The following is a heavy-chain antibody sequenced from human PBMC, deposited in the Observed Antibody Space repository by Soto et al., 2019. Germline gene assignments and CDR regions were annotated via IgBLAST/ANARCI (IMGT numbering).Heavy chain of an antibody. CDR3: ARGYCTSSACHWNFDY. CDR1: GFTFSSYE. D-gene: IGHD2-8*02. V-gene: IGHV3-48*03. Sequence: GGSLRLSCAASGFTFSSYEMNWVRQAPGKGLEWVSDITSTGSTRYYADSVKGRVTISRDNAKNSLYLQMNSLRAEDTAVYYCARGYCTSSACHWNFDYWGQGTLVTVSS. CDR2: ITSTGSTR. J-gene: IGHJ4*02.